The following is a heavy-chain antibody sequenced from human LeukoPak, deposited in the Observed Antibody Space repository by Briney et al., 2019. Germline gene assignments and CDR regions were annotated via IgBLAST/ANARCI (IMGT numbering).Heavy chain of an antibody. CDR1: GGSISSHF. D-gene: IGHD3-16*01. CDR2: VYYSGST. V-gene: IGHV4-59*11. CDR3: ARGGAYLDV. J-gene: IGHJ6*03. Sequence: SETLSLTCTVSGGSISSHFWSWIRQPPGKGLEWIGYVYYSGSTNYNPSLRSRVTISVDTTKNQFSLKLSSVTAADTAVYYCARGGAYLDVWGKGTTVTVSS.